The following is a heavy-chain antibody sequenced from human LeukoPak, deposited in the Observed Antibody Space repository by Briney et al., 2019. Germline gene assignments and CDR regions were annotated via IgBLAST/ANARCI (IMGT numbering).Heavy chain of an antibody. CDR1: GFTFSSYG. CDR2: INSDGSST. V-gene: IGHV3-74*01. D-gene: IGHD6-19*01. Sequence: PGGSLRLSCAASGFTFSSYGMHWVRQAPGKGLVWVSRINSDGSSTSYADSVKGRFTISRDNAKNTLYLQMNSLRAEDTAVYYCARDPPIGSGWYGHVYWGQGTLVTVSS. CDR3: ARDPPIGSGWYGHVY. J-gene: IGHJ4*02.